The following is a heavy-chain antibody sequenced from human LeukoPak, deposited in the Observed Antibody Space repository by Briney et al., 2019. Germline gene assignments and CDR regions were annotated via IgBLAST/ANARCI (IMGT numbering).Heavy chain of an antibody. D-gene: IGHD2-15*01. CDR3: ARSVSGGSHDY. CDR2: IYYSGST. V-gene: IGHV4-39*07. Sequence: SETLSLTCTVSGGSISSSSYYWGWIRQPPGKGLEWIGSIYYSGSTYYNPSLKSRVTISVDTSKNQFSLKLSSVTAADTAVYYCARSVSGGSHDYWGQGTLVTVS. J-gene: IGHJ4*02. CDR1: GGSISSSSYY.